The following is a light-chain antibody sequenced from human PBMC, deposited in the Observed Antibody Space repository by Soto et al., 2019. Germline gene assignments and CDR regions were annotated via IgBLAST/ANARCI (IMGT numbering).Light chain of an antibody. CDR2: DVT. V-gene: IGLV2-14*01. CDR3: SSYTRSSTYV. J-gene: IGLJ1*01. CDR1: SSDVGGYDY. Sequence: QSALTQPASVSGSPGQSVTISCTGTSSDVGGYDYVSWYQHHPGKAPKLVIYDVTYRPSGVSDRFSGSKSANTASLTISGLQAEDEADYYCSSYTRSSTYVXGTGTKVTVL.